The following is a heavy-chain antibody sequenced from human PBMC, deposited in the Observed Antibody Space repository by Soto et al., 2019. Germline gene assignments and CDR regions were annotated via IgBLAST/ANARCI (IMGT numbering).Heavy chain of an antibody. CDR2: IYYSGST. CDR1: GGSISSGDYY. V-gene: IGHV4-31*03. CDR3: ARWPQLEPRFDY. D-gene: IGHD1-1*01. J-gene: IGHJ4*02. Sequence: QVQLQESGPGLVKPSQTLSLTCTVSGGSISSGDYYWSWIRQHPGKGLEWIGYIYYSGSTYYNPSLKSRVTISVDTSKNHCSLKRSSVTAADTAVYYFARWPQLEPRFDYWGQGTLVTVSS.